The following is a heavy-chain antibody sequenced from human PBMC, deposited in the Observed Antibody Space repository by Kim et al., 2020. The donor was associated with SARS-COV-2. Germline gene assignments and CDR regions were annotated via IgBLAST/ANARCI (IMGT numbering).Heavy chain of an antibody. Sequence: GGSLRLSCAASGFTFSSYWMSWVRQAPGKGLEWVANIKQDGSEKYYVDSVKGRFTISRDNAKNSLYLQMNSLRAEDTAVYYCAREGIAAAGPQGPYYYYYYMDVWGKGTTVTVSS. D-gene: IGHD6-13*01. CDR2: IKQDGSEK. V-gene: IGHV3-7*01. CDR1: GFTFSSYW. CDR3: AREGIAAAGPQGPYYYYYYMDV. J-gene: IGHJ6*03.